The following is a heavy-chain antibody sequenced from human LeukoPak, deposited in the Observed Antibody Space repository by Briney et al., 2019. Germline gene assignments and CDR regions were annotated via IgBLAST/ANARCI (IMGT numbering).Heavy chain of an antibody. CDR2: ISGSGGST. J-gene: IGHJ6*02. V-gene: IGHV3-23*01. CDR3: ARDRVDITMVRGVMSAKYYYYGMDV. D-gene: IGHD3-10*01. CDR1: GFTFSSYA. Sequence: PGGSLRLSCAASGFTFSSYAMSWVRRAPGKGLEWVSAISGSGGSTYYADSVKGRFTISRDNSKNTLYLQMNSLRAEDTAVYYCARDRVDITMVRGVMSAKYYYYGMDVWGQGTTVTVSS.